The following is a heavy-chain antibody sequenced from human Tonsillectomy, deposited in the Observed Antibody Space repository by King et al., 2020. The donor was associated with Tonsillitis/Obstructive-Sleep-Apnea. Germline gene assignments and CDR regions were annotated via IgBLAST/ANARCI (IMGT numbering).Heavy chain of an antibody. CDR2: ISYDGSNK. D-gene: IGHD3-10*01. CDR3: ARAGPSGRRFSMGPEHRPFDI. J-gene: IGHJ3*02. V-gene: IGHV3-30*04. Sequence: QLVQSGGGVVQPGRSLRLSCAASGFTFSSYAMHWVRQAPGKGLEWVAVISYDGSNKYYADSVKGRFTISRDNSKNTLYLQMNSLRAEDTAVYYCARAGPSGRRFSMGPEHRPFDIWGQGTMVTVSS. CDR1: GFTFSSYA.